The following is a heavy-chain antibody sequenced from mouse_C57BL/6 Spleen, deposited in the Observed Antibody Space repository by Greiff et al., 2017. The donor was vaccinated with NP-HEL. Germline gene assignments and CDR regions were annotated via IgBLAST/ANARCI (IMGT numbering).Heavy chain of an antibody. J-gene: IGHJ1*03. Sequence: QVQLQQPGAELVKPGASVKLSCKASGYTFTSYWMHWVKQRPGQGLEWIGMIHPNSGSTNYNEKFKSKATLTVDKSSSTAYMQLSSLTSEDSAVYYCARSYYSGSSLLYWYFDVWGTGTTVTVSS. D-gene: IGHD1-1*01. V-gene: IGHV1-64*01. CDR2: IHPNSGST. CDR3: ARSYYSGSSLLYWYFDV. CDR1: GYTFTSYW.